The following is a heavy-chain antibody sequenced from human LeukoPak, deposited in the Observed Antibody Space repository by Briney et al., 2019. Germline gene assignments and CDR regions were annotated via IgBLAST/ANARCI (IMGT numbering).Heavy chain of an antibody. CDR2: ISGSGGGT. V-gene: IGHV3-23*01. CDR3: AKGGGYYCFDY. CDR1: GFTFSSYA. Sequence: PGGSLRLSCVASGFTFSSYAMSWVRQAPGKGLEWVSAISGSGGGTYYADSVKGRLTISRDNSKNTLYLQMNSLRAEESAVYYCAKGGGYYCFDYWGQGTLVTVSS. J-gene: IGHJ4*02. D-gene: IGHD1-26*01.